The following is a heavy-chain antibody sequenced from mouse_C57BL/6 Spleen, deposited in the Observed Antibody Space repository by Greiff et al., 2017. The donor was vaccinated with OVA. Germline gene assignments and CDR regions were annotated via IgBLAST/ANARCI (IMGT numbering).Heavy chain of an antibody. CDR2: ISSGSSTI. CDR1: GFTFSDYG. J-gene: IGHJ4*01. CDR3: ARPGDSSGYAMDY. V-gene: IGHV5-17*01. D-gene: IGHD3-2*02. Sequence: VKVEESGGGLVKPGGSLKLSCAASGFTFSDYGMHWVRQAPEKGLEWVAYISSGSSTIYYADTVKGRFTISRDNAKNTLFLQMTSLRSEDTAMYYCARPGDSSGYAMDYWGQGTSVTVSS.